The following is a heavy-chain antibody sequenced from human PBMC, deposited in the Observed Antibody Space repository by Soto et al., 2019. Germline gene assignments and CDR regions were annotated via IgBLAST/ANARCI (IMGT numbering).Heavy chain of an antibody. Sequence: QVQLQESGPGLVKPSETLSLTCTVSGGSISTYYWSWIRQPPGKGLEWIGYIYFSGSTNYNPSLKIRVTISVHTSKNQFSLKLSSVTAADTAVYYCASGSYYYGSGSYAFDIWGQGTMVTVSS. D-gene: IGHD3-10*01. CDR1: GGSISTYY. CDR2: IYFSGST. J-gene: IGHJ3*02. V-gene: IGHV4-59*08. CDR3: ASGSYYYGSGSYAFDI.